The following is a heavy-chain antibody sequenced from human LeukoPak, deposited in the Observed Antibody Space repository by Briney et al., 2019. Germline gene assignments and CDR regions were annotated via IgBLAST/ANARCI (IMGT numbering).Heavy chain of an antibody. Sequence: ASVKVSCKASGGTFSSYAISWVRQAPGQGLEWMGRIIPILVIANYAQKFQGRVTITADKSTSTAYMELSSLRSEDTAVYYCARGYSSGYAIYYYYGMDVWGQGTTVTVSS. D-gene: IGHD3-22*01. J-gene: IGHJ6*02. CDR1: GGTFSSYA. CDR2: IIPILVIA. V-gene: IGHV1-69*04. CDR3: ARGYSSGYAIYYYYGMDV.